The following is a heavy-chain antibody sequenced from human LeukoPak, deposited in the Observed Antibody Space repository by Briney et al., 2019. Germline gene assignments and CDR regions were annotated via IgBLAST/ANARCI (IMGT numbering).Heavy chain of an antibody. J-gene: IGHJ6*02. CDR3: AADGPKYYYGSGSSYGMDV. CDR1: GFTFTSSA. V-gene: IGHV1-58*02. CDR2: IVVGSGNT. Sequence: SVKVSCKASGFTFTSSAMQWVRQARGQRLEWIGWIVVGSGNTNYAQKFQERVTITRDMSTSTAYMELSSLRSEDTAVYYCAADGPKYYYGSGSSYGMDVWGQGTTVTVSS. D-gene: IGHD3-10*01.